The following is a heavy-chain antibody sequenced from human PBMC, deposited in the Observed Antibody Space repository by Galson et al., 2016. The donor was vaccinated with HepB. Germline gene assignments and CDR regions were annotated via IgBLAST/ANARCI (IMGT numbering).Heavy chain of an antibody. CDR3: ARGNSGWVNGIDP. J-gene: IGHJ5*02. V-gene: IGHV3-11*01. CDR2: ISRFDSTT. CDR1: GCIFSDYD. D-gene: IGHD6-19*01. Sequence: SLRLSCTASGCIFSDYDMTWIRQAPGQGLEWLSHISRFDSTTNYADSVKGRFTISTDDSENSLFLQMNSLRAEDTAVYYCARGNSGWVNGIDPWGQGTLVTVSS.